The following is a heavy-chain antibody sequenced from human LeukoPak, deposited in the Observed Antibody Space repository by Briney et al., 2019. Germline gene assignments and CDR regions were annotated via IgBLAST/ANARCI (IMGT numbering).Heavy chain of an antibody. D-gene: IGHD6-19*01. Sequence: ASVKVSCKTSGYTFTSYDINWVRQATGQGLEWMGWMNPNSANPGYAQKFQGRVTMTRNTSISTAYMELSSLRSDDTAVYYCAGGRQWLVKGAFDVWGQGTLVTVSS. CDR1: GYTFTSYD. CDR2: MNPNSANP. J-gene: IGHJ4*02. CDR3: AGGRQWLVKGAFDV. V-gene: IGHV1-8*01.